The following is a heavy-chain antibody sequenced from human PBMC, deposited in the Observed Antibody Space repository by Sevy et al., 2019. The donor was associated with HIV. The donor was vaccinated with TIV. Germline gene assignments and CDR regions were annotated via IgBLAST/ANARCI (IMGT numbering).Heavy chain of an antibody. J-gene: IGHJ5*02. Sequence: GWSLRLSCAASGFTFSSYGMHWVRQAPGKGLEWVAFIRYDGSNKYYADSVKGRFTISRDNSKNTLYLQMNSLRAEDTAVYYCAKDAIVVVPAAMRDSVNWFDPWGQGTLVTVSS. V-gene: IGHV3-30*02. D-gene: IGHD2-2*01. CDR1: GFTFSSYG. CDR2: IRYDGSNK. CDR3: AKDAIVVVPAAMRDSVNWFDP.